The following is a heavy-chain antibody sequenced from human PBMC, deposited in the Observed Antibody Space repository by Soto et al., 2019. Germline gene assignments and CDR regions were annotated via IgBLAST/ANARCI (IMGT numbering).Heavy chain of an antibody. J-gene: IGHJ1*01. D-gene: IGHD2-2*01. CDR2: IDYDGTTT. CDR1: GFSFDSYW. CDR3: TRGPRASSGGTGAY. V-gene: IGHV3-74*01. Sequence: EVQLVESGGGLVQPGGSLRLSCAASGFSFDSYWMHWSGQPPGQGPLWVSRIDYDGTTTNYADSVKGRFTISRDNAKSTLYLQMNSLRPEDTAVYYCTRGPRASSGGTGAYWGKGTLVTVSS.